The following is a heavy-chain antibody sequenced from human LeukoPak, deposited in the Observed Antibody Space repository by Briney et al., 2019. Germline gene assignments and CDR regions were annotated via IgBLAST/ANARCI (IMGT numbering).Heavy chain of an antibody. V-gene: IGHV3-53*01. Sequence: GGSLRLSCAASGFTVRSNYISWVRQAPGKGLEWVLVIYSGGSTYYADSVKGRFTISRDNSKNTLYLQMNSLRAEDTAVYYCARIATQLAKWGAFDIWGQGTMVTVSS. CDR1: GFTVRSNY. D-gene: IGHD2-2*01. CDR2: IYSGGST. CDR3: ARIATQLAKWGAFDI. J-gene: IGHJ3*02.